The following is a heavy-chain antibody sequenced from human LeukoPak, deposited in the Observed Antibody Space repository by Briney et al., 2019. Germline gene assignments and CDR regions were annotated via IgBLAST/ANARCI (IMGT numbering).Heavy chain of an antibody. CDR2: ISYDGSHK. CDR1: GFTFRSYD. V-gene: IGHV3-30*18. J-gene: IGHJ4*02. Sequence: GGSLRLSCAASGFTFRSYDVHWVRQAPGKGLEWVALISYDGSHKYYADLVQGRFTISRDNSKNTVYLQMNSLRVEDTAVYYCAKADDGNYPPHYWGQGTLVTVSS. D-gene: IGHD1-7*01. CDR3: AKADDGNYPPHY.